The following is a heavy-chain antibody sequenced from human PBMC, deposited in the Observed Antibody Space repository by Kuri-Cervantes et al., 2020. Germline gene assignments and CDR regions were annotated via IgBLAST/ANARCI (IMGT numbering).Heavy chain of an antibody. CDR2: IYCSGST. CDR3: ATLHDAYSSSWYGYYYYGMDV. V-gene: IGHV4-39*07. Sequence: GSLRLSCTVSGGSIRSSSFYWGWIRLPPGKGLEWIGSIYCSGSTYYNPSLKSRVTISVDTSKNQFSLKLSSVTAADTAVYYCATLHDAYSSSWYGYYYYGMDVWGQGTTVTVSS. CDR1: GGSIRSSSFY. J-gene: IGHJ6*02. D-gene: IGHD6-13*01.